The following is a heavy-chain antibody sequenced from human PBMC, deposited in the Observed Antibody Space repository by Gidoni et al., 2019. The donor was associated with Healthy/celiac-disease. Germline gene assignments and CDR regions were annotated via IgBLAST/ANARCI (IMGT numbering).Heavy chain of an antibody. J-gene: IGHJ6*03. CDR1: GYRSTSYW. Sequence: EVQLVQSGAEVKSPGESLKLSWKGSGYRSTSYWSDWVRQMPGKGLEWMGIIYPGDSNTSYSPSFQGQVTISADKSISTVCLQWGSLKASDTAMYYCARGVGSSDYYYMDVCGKGTTVTVSS. CDR2: IYPGDSNT. D-gene: IGHD6-6*01. V-gene: IGHV5-51*01. CDR3: ARGVGSSDYYYMDV.